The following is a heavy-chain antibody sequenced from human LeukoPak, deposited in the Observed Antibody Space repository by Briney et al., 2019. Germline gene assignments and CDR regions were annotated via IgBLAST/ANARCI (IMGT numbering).Heavy chain of an antibody. Sequence: PSETLSLTCTVSGGSISSSSYYWGWIRQPPGKGLEWIGGIYFTGSTYYNPSLKSRVTISVDTSKNQFSLKLSSVTAADTAVYYCARKPSTSWPIDYWGQGTLVTVSS. CDR3: ARKPSTSWPIDY. V-gene: IGHV4-39*01. CDR1: GGSISSSSYY. CDR2: IYFTGST. D-gene: IGHD2-2*01. J-gene: IGHJ4*02.